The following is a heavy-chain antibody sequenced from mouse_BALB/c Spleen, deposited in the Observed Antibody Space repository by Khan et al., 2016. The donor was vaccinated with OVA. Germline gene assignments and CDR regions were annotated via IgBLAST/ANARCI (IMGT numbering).Heavy chain of an antibody. V-gene: IGHV5-17*02. CDR2: ISGDSSTI. Sequence: EVQVVESGGGLVQPGGSRKLSCVASGFTFSSFGMHWVRQAPEKGLEWVAYISGDSSTIYYTDTVKGRFTISRDNPRNTLFLHMNSLRSEDMAMYYCTRSYFVGYHFDQWGQGTTLTVSS. CDR3: TRSYFVGYHFDQ. D-gene: IGHD1-1*01. CDR1: GFTFSSFG. J-gene: IGHJ2*01.